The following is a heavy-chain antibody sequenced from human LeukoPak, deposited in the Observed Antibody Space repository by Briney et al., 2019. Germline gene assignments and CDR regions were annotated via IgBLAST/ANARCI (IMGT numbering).Heavy chain of an antibody. CDR3: ARAVGTTAGTNAFYV. V-gene: IGHV1-18*01. CDR1: GYRFNVYD. CDR2: ISTYTGPT. J-gene: IGHJ3*01. Sequence: ASVKLSCKTSGYRFNVYDILWVRQAPGQGLDYVGWISTYTGPTNYAQKLKGRFSITTDTSTSTVYLEMKNLRSKDTGLYYCARAVGTTAGTNAFYVWGLGTMVTVAS. D-gene: IGHD1-26*01.